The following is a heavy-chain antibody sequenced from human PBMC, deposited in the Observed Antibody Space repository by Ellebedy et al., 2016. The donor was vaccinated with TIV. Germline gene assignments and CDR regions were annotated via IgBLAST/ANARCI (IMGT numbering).Heavy chain of an antibody. CDR2: MNPNSGNT. J-gene: IGHJ3*02. D-gene: IGHD4-11*01. CDR3: ARAYDYSGLDAFDI. Sequence: AASVKVSCKASGYTFTSYDINWVRQATGQGLAWMGWMNPNSGNTGYAQKFQGRVTMTRDTSTSTVYMELSSLRSEDTAVYYCARAYDYSGLDAFDIWGQGTMVTVSS. CDR1: GYTFTSYD. V-gene: IGHV1-8*01.